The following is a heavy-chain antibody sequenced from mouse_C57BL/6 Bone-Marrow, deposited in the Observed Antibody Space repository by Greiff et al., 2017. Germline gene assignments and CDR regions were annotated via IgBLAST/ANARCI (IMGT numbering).Heavy chain of an antibody. CDR3: ARHGDYGGAMDY. J-gene: IGHJ4*01. Sequence: VQLKESGPGLVAPSQSLSITCTVSGFSLTSYGVHWVRQPPGKGLEWLVVIWSDGSTTYNSALKSRLSIRKDNSKSQVFLKMNSLQKDDTAMYYCARHGDYGGAMDYWGQGTSVTVSS. V-gene: IGHV2-6-1*01. D-gene: IGHD2-13*01. CDR1: GFSLTSYG. CDR2: IWSDGST.